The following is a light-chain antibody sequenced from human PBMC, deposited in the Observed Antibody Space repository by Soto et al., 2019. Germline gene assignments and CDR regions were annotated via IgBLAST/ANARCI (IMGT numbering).Light chain of an antibody. CDR3: VAWDDSLNGYV. CDR2: SNN. Sequence: QTVVTQPPSASETPGQRVTISCSGSSSNIGSNTVNWYQQLPGTAPKLLIYSNNQRPSGVPDRFSGSKSGTSAPLAISGLQSEDEADYYCVAWDDSLNGYVFGTGTKVTVL. J-gene: IGLJ1*01. CDR1: SSNIGSNT. V-gene: IGLV1-44*01.